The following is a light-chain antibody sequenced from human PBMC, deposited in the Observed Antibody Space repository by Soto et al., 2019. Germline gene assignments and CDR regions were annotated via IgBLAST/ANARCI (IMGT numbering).Light chain of an antibody. Sequence: QSVLTQPPSVSAAPGQKLTISCSGITSNIGDNYVSWYQQLPGAAPKLLIYDNHKRPSGIPDRFSGSKSGTSATLGITGLQTGDEADYYCGTWDSTLSSVVFGGGTKLTV. V-gene: IGLV1-51*01. J-gene: IGLJ2*01. CDR2: DNH. CDR3: GTWDSTLSSVV. CDR1: TSNIGDNY.